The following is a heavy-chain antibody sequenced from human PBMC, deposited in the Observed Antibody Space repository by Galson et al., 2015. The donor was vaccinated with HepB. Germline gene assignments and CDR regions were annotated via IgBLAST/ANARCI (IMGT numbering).Heavy chain of an antibody. CDR1: GFSFSSYT. J-gene: IGHJ6*02. CDR3: ARDYYQLLPSARTFGVDV. CDR2: ISSGNNYI. Sequence: SLRLSCAASGFSFSSYTMNWVRQAPGKGLEWVSSISSGNNYIYYTDSVRGRFTISRDNAKNSLYLQMNSLRTEDSAIYYCARDYYQLLPSARTFGVDVWGQGTTVTVPS. V-gene: IGHV3-21*06. D-gene: IGHD2-2*01.